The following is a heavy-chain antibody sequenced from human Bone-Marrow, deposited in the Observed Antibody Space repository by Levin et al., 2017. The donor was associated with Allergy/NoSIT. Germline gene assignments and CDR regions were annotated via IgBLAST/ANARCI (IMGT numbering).Heavy chain of an antibody. D-gene: IGHD2-21*01. J-gene: IGHJ4*02. Sequence: PSETLSLTCSVSGGSMSDYYWSWIRQSPGKGLEWIGYIYYTGDTNYNPSLESRVNISIDTSKNQFSLKLSSVTAADTAVYYCARFPQRVRPVWGQGTLVTVSS. CDR2: IYYTGDT. CDR3: ARFPQRVRPV. V-gene: IGHV4-59*01. CDR1: GGSMSDYY.